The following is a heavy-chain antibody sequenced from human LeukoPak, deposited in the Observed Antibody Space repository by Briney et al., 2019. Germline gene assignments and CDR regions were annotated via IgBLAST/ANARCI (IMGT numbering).Heavy chain of an antibody. D-gene: IGHD2-2*02. J-gene: IGHJ5*02. CDR1: GGTFSSYA. CDR3: ATSPRYCSSTSCYSWLDP. V-gene: IGHV1-69*05. Sequence: SVKVSCKASGGTFSSYAISWVRQAPGQGLEWMGGIIPIFGTANYAQKFQGRVTITTDESTSTAYMELSSLRSEDTAVYYCATSPRYCSSTSCYSWLDPWGQGTLVTVSS. CDR2: IIPIFGTA.